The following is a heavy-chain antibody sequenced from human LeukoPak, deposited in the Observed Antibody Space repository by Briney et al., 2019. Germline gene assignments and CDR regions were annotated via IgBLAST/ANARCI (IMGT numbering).Heavy chain of an antibody. CDR2: ISSSSSTI. D-gene: IGHD3-3*01. V-gene: IGHV3-48*01. Sequence: GGSLRLSCAASGFTFSSYSMNWVRQAPGKGLEWVSYISSSSSTIYYADSVKGRFTISRDNAKNSLYLQMNSLRAEDTAVYYCAREPYDFWSGYYDYWGQGTLVTVSS. J-gene: IGHJ4*02. CDR3: AREPYDFWSGYYDY. CDR1: GFTFSSYS.